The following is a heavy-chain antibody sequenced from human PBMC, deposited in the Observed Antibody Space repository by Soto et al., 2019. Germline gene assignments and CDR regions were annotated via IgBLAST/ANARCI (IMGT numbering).Heavy chain of an antibody. V-gene: IGHV4-30-4*01. J-gene: IGHJ3*02. Sequence: SETLSLTCTVSGGSISSGDYYWSWIRQPPGKGLEWIGYIYYSGSTYYNPSLKSRVTISVDTSKNQFSLKLSSVTAADTAVYYCARDQWIGADDAFDIWGQGTMVTVSS. CDR3: ARDQWIGADDAFDI. CDR1: GGSISSGDYY. CDR2: IYYSGST. D-gene: IGHD2-15*01.